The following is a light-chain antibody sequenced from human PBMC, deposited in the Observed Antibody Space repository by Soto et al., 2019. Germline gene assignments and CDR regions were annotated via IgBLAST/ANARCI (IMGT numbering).Light chain of an antibody. J-gene: IGLJ3*02. V-gene: IGLV4-69*01. Sequence: QLVLTQSPSASASLGASVKLTCTLSSGHSSYAIAWHQQQPETGPRYLMKLNSDGSHSKGDGIPDRFSGSSSGAERYLTIASLQCDDEADYYCQTWGTGIWVFGRGTPLTVL. CDR2: LNSDGSH. CDR1: SGHSSYA. CDR3: QTWGTGIWV.